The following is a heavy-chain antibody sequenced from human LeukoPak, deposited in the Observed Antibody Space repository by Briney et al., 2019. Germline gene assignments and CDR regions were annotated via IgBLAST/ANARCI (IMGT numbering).Heavy chain of an antibody. J-gene: IGHJ3*02. CDR3: ARVEKVVGATEI. D-gene: IGHD1-26*01. CDR2: MNPNSGNT. V-gene: IGHV1-8*03. Sequence: GASVKVSCKASGYTFTSYDINWVRQATGQGLEWMGWMNPNSGNTGYAQKFQGRVTITRNTSISTAYMELSSLRSEDTAVYYCARVEKVVGATEIWGQGTMVTVSS. CDR1: GYTFTSYD.